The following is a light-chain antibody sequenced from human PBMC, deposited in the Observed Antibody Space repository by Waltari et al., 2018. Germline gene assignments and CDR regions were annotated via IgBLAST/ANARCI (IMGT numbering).Light chain of an antibody. Sequence: SYELTQPPSVSVSPGQTARITCSGDALPKQYAYWYKQKPGQAPVLVIYKDNERPSGIPERFSGSSSGTTVTLTISGVQAEDEADYFCQSADSSGTYKVFGTGTKVTVL. V-gene: IGLV3-25*03. CDR3: QSADSSGTYKV. J-gene: IGLJ1*01. CDR2: KDN. CDR1: ALPKQY.